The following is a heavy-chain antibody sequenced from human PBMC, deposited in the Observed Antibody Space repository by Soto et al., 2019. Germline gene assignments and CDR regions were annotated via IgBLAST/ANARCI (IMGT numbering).Heavy chain of an antibody. CDR1: GGSISSSSYY. CDR2: IYYSGST. D-gene: IGHD3-22*01. J-gene: IGHJ5*02. Sequence: SETLSLTCTVSGGSISSSSYYWGWIRQPPGKGLEWIGSIYYSGSTYYNPSLKSRVTISVDTSKNQFSLKLSSVTAADTAVYYCARTPYYYDSSGNWFDPWGQGTLVTVSS. CDR3: ARTPYYYDSSGNWFDP. V-gene: IGHV4-39*01.